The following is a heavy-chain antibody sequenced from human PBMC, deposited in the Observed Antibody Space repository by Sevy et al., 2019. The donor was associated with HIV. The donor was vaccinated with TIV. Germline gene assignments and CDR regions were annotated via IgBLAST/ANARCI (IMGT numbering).Heavy chain of an antibody. D-gene: IGHD5-12*01. CDR1: GFTLHKAW. CDR3: SMEDGYNYYDY. V-gene: IGHV3-15*07. Sequence: GGSLRLSCPASGFTLHKAWMNWVRQAPGKGLEWVGRIKSETDGGTTDYAEPVKGRFSISRDDSKNTLYLQMNSLKIDDTAVYYCSMEDGYNYYDYWGQGALVTVSS. CDR2: IKSETDGGTT. J-gene: IGHJ4*02.